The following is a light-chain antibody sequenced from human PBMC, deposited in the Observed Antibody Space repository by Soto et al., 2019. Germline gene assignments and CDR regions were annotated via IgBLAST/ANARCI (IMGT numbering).Light chain of an antibody. J-gene: IGLJ3*02. Sequence: QSALTQPASVSGSPGQSITISCTGTSSDVGLYNYVSWYQQHPGKAPKLMIYDVTNRPSGVSNRFSGSKSGSTASLTISGLQAEDEADYYCCAFAYSRVVFGGGTQLTVL. CDR3: CAFAYSRVV. CDR1: SSDVGLYNY. V-gene: IGLV2-14*01. CDR2: DVT.